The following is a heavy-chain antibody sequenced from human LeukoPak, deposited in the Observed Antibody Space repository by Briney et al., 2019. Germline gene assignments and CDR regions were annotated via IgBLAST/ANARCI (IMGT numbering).Heavy chain of an antibody. CDR2: IKQDGSQK. CDR3: AKWGYCSSTSCLGAFDI. V-gene: IGHV3-7*01. D-gene: IGHD2-2*01. CDR1: GFAFTKYW. Sequence: PGGSLRLSCAASGFAFTKYWMMWVRQAPGKGLEWVANIKQDGSQKYYLDSVKGRFTISRDNAKNSLYLQMNSLRAEDTAVYYCAKWGYCSSTSCLGAFDIWGQGTTVTVSS. J-gene: IGHJ3*02.